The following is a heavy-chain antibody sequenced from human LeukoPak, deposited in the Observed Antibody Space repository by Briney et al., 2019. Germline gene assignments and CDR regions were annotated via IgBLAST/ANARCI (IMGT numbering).Heavy chain of an antibody. CDR3: ARERLGYYDIGGGAFDY. J-gene: IGHJ4*02. D-gene: IGHD3-22*01. CDR1: GFTVSSNY. Sequence: RTGGSLRLSCAASGFTVSSNYMSWVRQAPGKGLEWVSVIYSGGSTYYADSVKGRFTISRDNSKNTLYLQMNSLRAEDTAVYYCARERLGYYDIGGGAFDYWGQGTLVTVSS. CDR2: IYSGGST. V-gene: IGHV3-53*01.